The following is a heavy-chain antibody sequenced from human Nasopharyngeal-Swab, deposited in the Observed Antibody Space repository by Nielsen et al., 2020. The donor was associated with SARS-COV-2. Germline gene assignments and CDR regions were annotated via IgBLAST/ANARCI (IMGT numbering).Heavy chain of an antibody. V-gene: IGHV1-24*01. CDR3: ATVGRLRDDAFDI. CDR1: LYTLPELS. D-gene: IGHD4-17*01. Sequence: ASVKVSCKVSLYTLPELSMHWVRQPPGKGLEGMGGFDPEDGERIYAQKFHGRVSMTEDTSTDTGYFELSSLRYEDTAVYYCATVGRLRDDAFDIWGQGTMVTVSS. CDR2: FDPEDGER. J-gene: IGHJ3*02.